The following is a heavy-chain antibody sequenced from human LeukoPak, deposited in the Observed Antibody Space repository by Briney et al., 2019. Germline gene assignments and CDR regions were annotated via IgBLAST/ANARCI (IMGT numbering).Heavy chain of an antibody. CDR1: GFTFSNAW. V-gene: IGHV3-15*01. D-gene: IGHD3-10*01. CDR2: IKSKTDGGRT. J-gene: IGHJ4*02. Sequence: PGGSLRLSCAASGFTFSNAWMSWVRQAPGKGLEWVGRIKSKTDGGRTDYVASVKGRFAISRDDSKNTLYLQMYSLKIEDTAVYYCTTLQSFGELPSDWGQGTLVTVSS. CDR3: TTLQSFGELPSD.